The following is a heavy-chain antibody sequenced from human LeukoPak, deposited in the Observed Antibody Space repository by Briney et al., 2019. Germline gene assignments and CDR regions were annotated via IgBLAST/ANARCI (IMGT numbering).Heavy chain of an antibody. CDR2: INHSGST. Sequence: SETLSLTCAVYGGSFSGYYWSWIRQPPGKGLEWIGEINHSGSTNYNASLKSRVTISVDTSKNQFSLKLSSVTAADTAVYYCARLRNYDILTGYSPSVVDYWGHGTLVTVSS. J-gene: IGHJ4*01. D-gene: IGHD3-9*01. CDR3: ARLRNYDILTGYSPSVVDY. CDR1: GGSFSGYY. V-gene: IGHV4-34*01.